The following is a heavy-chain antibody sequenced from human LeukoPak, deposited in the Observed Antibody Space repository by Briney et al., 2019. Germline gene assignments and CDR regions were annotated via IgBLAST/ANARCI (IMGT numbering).Heavy chain of an antibody. CDR3: ARQQDVAGTRVDY. CDR1: GGSISSSSYY. CDR2: IYYSGST. V-gene: IGHV4-39*01. D-gene: IGHD6-19*01. J-gene: IGHJ4*02. Sequence: PSETLFLTCTVSGGSISSSSYYWGWIRQPPGKGLEWIGSIYYSGSTYYNPSLKSRVTISVDTSKNQFSPKLSSVTAADTAVYYCARQQDVAGTRVDYWGQGTLVTVSS.